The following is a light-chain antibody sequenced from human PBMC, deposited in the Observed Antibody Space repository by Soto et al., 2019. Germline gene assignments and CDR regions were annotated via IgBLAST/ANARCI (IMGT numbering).Light chain of an antibody. V-gene: IGKV1-39*01. CDR1: QSIGRF. Sequence: DIQMTQSPSSLSASAGDRVTITCRASQSIGRFLNWYQQKPGKAPTLLIYDGSSLQSGVPSRFSGSGSGTAFTLTISRLQPEDFATYYCQQSYSPPPLTFGQGTRLEIK. CDR2: DGS. CDR3: QQSYSPPPLT. J-gene: IGKJ5*01.